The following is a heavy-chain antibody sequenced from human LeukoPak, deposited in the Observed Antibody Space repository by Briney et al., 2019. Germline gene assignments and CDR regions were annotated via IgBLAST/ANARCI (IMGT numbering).Heavy chain of an antibody. CDR2: INHSGST. D-gene: IGHD3-3*01. CDR1: GGSFSGYF. Sequence: SETLSLTCAVYGGSFSGYFWSWIRQPPGKGLEWIGEINHSGSTNYNPSLKSRVTISVDTSKNQFSLKLSSVTAADTAVYYCARRSSYSYFQHWGQGTLVTVSS. V-gene: IGHV4-34*01. J-gene: IGHJ1*01. CDR3: ARRSSYSYFQH.